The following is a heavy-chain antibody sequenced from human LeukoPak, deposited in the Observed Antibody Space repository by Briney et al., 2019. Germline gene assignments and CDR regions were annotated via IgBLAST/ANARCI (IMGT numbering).Heavy chain of an antibody. Sequence: GGSLRLSCVDSGFTFSNYAMSWVRQVPAKGLEWVSGISDTGDSTYYADSVKGRFTISRDNSRNTLYLQMNSRRVEDTATYYCASRQGLGWHYVNWGQGTLVTVSS. V-gene: IGHV3-23*01. CDR3: ASRQGLGWHYVN. CDR2: ISDTGDST. CDR1: GFTFSNYA. D-gene: IGHD3-10*02. J-gene: IGHJ4*02.